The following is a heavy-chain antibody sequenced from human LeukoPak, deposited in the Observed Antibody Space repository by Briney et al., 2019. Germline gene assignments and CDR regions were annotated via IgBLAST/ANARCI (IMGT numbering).Heavy chain of an antibody. CDR2: IWYDGSNK. V-gene: IGHV3-33*01. CDR1: GFTFSSYG. J-gene: IGHJ5*02. Sequence: GGSLRLSCAASGFTFSSYGMHWLRPGPGKGLEGVAVIWYDGSNKYYADSVKGRFTISRDNSKNTLYLQMNSLRAEDTAVYYCARDSRRYYYGSGSPPEFDPWGRGTVVSVSS. D-gene: IGHD3-10*01. CDR3: ARDSRRYYYGSGSPPEFDP.